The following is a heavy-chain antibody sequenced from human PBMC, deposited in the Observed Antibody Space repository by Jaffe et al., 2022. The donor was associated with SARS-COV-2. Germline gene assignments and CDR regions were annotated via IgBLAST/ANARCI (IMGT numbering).Heavy chain of an antibody. Sequence: QVQLVESGGGVVQPGRSLRLSCAASGFTFSSYGMHWVRQAPGKGLEWVAVISYDGSNKYYADSVKGRFTISRDNSKNTLYLQMNSLRAEDTAVYYCAKEGEGAFDIWGQGTMVTVSS. D-gene: IGHD1-26*01. CDR2: ISYDGSNK. J-gene: IGHJ3*02. CDR1: GFTFSSYG. CDR3: AKEGEGAFDI. V-gene: IGHV3-30*18.